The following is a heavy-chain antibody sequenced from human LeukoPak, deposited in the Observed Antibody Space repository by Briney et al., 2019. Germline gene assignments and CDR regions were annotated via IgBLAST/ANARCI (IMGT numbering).Heavy chain of an antibody. Sequence: GVSLRLSCAASGFTFSSHWMSWVRQAPGKGLEWVANIKQDGSEKYYVDSVKGRFTISRDNAKNSLYLQMNSLRAEDTAVYYCASSYGAYAEFDYWGQGTLVTVSS. J-gene: IGHJ4*02. V-gene: IGHV3-7*01. CDR3: ASSYGAYAEFDY. D-gene: IGHD4-17*01. CDR2: IKQDGSEK. CDR1: GFTFSSHW.